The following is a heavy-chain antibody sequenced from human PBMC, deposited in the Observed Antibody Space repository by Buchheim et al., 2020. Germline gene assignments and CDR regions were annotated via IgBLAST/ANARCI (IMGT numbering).Heavy chain of an antibody. V-gene: IGHV4-59*01. CDR3: ARLGPWAMGYFDY. Sequence: QVQLQESGPGLVKPSETLSLTCTVSGGSISGYYWSWIRQPPGKGLELIGYVHHSGSTNYNPSLASRVTILVDMSKNQFSLRLGSVTAADTAVYYCARLGPWAMGYFDYWGQGTL. CDR1: GGSISGYY. CDR2: VHHSGST. D-gene: IGHD3-16*01. J-gene: IGHJ4*02.